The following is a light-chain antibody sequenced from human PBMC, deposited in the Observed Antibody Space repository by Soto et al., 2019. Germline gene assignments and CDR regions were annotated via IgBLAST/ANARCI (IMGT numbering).Light chain of an antibody. CDR3: QHYDDYLGT. CDR2: KAS. V-gene: IGKV1-5*03. Sequence: QMTQSPSTLSASVGDRVTITCRASQSISSWLAWYQQKPGKAPKLLIFKASYLESGVSSRFSGSGFETEFTLTISSLQPDDYATYYCQHYDDYLGTFGPGTKVEVK. CDR1: QSISSW. J-gene: IGKJ1*01.